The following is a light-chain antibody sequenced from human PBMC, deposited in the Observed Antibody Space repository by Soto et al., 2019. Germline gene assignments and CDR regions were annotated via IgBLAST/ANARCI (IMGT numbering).Light chain of an antibody. CDR1: QSVRSNF. J-gene: IGKJ4*01. CDR3: ERSVICRT. Sequence: VLTQSPGTLTLSPVERATLSCRASQSVRSNFLAWYQQKPGQAPRLLIYGASNRATGIPDRFSGSGSGTDFTLTISRLEPEDFAMYYCERSVICRTFGEVTKLDI. CDR2: GAS. V-gene: IGKV3-20*01.